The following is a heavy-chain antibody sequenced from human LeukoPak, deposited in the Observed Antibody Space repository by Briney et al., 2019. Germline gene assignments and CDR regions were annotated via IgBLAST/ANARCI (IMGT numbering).Heavy chain of an antibody. Sequence: PGGSLRLSCAASGFTFSDYYMSWIRQAPGKGLEWVSYISSSGSTIYYADSVKGRFTISRDNAKNSLYLQMNSLRAEDTAVYYCAKPAVTTAVFYYYYYMDVWGKGTTVTISS. CDR2: ISSSGSTI. CDR1: GFTFSDYY. V-gene: IGHV3-11*01. J-gene: IGHJ6*03. D-gene: IGHD4-17*01. CDR3: AKPAVTTAVFYYYYYMDV.